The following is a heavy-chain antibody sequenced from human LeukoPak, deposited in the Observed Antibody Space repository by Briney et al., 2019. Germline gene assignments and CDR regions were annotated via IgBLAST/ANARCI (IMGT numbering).Heavy chain of an antibody. D-gene: IGHD3-10*01. Sequence: GGSLRLSCVASGFTLSSYWMSWVRQAPGKGLEWVANIKQDGSEKYYVDSVMGRFTISRDNAKNSLYLQMNSLRAEDTAVYYCARDEGRFNYWGQGTLVTVSS. CDR2: IKQDGSEK. J-gene: IGHJ4*02. CDR1: GFTLSSYW. CDR3: ARDEGRFNY. V-gene: IGHV3-7*01.